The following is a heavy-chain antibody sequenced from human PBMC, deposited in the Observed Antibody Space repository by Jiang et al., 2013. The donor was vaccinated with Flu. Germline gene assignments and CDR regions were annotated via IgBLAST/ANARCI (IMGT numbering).Heavy chain of an antibody. V-gene: IGHV3-23*04. Sequence: VQLVESGGGLVQPGGSLRLSCAASGFTFSIYAMSWVRQAPGKGLEWVSGINGLGGSTYYADSVKGRFTISRDNSKNTLYLQMNSLRAEDTAVYYCAKAREASTVTTWRWFDPWGQGTLVTVSS. CDR1: GFTFSIYA. J-gene: IGHJ5*02. CDR2: INGLGGST. D-gene: IGHD4-11*01. CDR3: AKAREASTVTTWRWFDP.